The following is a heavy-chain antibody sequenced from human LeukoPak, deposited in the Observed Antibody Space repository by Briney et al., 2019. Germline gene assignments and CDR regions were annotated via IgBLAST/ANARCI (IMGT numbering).Heavy chain of an antibody. CDR3: ATGGPLAPGHDTFDI. CDR1: GGSISSSSYS. V-gene: IGHV4-39*01. CDR2: MYYSGST. D-gene: IGHD6-13*01. J-gene: IGHJ3*02. Sequence: PPETLSLTCSVSGGSISSSSYSWGWIRQPPGKGLEWIGYMYYSGSTYYNPSLKSRVTISVDTSKNQFSLKLSSVTAADTAIYYYATGGPLAPGHDTFDIWGQGTLVTVSS.